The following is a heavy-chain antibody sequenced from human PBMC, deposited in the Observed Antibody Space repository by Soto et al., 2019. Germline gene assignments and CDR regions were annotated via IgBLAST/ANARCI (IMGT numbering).Heavy chain of an antibody. CDR3: SRNAPYCSGGYWYSES. Sequence: PGESLKISCKGSGYSFTSYWIGWVRQMPGKGLEWMGIIYPGDSDTRYSPSFQGQVTISADKSISTAYLQWSSLKASDTAIYYCSRNAPYCSGGYWYSESWGQGTQVTVSS. CDR1: GYSFTSYW. CDR2: IYPGDSDT. J-gene: IGHJ5*02. D-gene: IGHD2-15*01. V-gene: IGHV5-51*01.